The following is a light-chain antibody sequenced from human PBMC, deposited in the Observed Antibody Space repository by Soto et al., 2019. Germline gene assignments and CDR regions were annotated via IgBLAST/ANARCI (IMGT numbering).Light chain of an antibody. CDR1: SSDVGGYNY. Sequence: QSALTQPPSASGSPGQSVTISCTGTSSDVGGYNYVSWYQQHPGKAPKLMIYEVSKRPSGVPDRFSGSKSGNTASLTVSGLQAEDEADYYCSSSAGSNNLVFGGGTTLTVL. J-gene: IGLJ2*01. CDR3: SSSAGSNNLV. V-gene: IGLV2-8*01. CDR2: EVS.